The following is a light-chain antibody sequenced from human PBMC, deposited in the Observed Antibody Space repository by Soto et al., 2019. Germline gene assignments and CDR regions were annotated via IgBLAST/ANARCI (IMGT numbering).Light chain of an antibody. V-gene: IGKV3-20*01. J-gene: IGKJ1*01. CDR2: GAS. CDR1: QSVTGNY. CDR3: QQYGSTPPT. Sequence: VLTQSPGTLSVSPGERVTVTCGASQSVTGNYLAWYQQKPGQAPRLLIYGASYRATGIPDRFSGSGSGTDFALTISRLEPEDFAVYCCQQYGSTPPTFGQGTTVEMK.